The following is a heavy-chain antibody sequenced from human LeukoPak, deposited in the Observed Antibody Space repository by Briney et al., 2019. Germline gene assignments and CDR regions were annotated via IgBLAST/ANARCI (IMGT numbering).Heavy chain of an antibody. J-gene: IGHJ4*02. CDR3: ARENACSGGSCDDY. D-gene: IGHD2-15*01. V-gene: IGHV4-59*12. CDR2: IYYSGST. Sequence: SETLSLTCTVSGGSISSYYWSWIRQPPGKGLEWIGYIYYSGSTNYNPSLKSRVTISVDTSKNQFSLKLSSVTAADTAVYYCARENACSGGSCDDYWGQGTLVTVSS. CDR1: GGSISSYY.